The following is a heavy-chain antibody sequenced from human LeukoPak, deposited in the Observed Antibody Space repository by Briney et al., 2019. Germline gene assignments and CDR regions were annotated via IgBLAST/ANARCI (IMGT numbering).Heavy chain of an antibody. CDR3: ARAARSSYDFWSGYYFRNWFDP. CDR1: GFTFSSYW. Sequence: PGGSLRLSCAASGFTFSSYWMSWVRQAPGKGLEWVANIKQDGSEKYYVDSVKGRFTISRDNSKNTLYLQMNSLRAEDTAVYYCARAARSSYDFWSGYYFRNWFDPWGQGTLVTVSS. V-gene: IGHV3-7*01. CDR2: IKQDGSEK. D-gene: IGHD3-3*01. J-gene: IGHJ5*02.